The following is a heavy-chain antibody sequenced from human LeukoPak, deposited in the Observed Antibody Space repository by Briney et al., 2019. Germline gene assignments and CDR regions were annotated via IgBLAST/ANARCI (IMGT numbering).Heavy chain of an antibody. CDR2: IQQDGSEK. CDR3: ARAPPTVTTHGFRVYYYYYYMDV. D-gene: IGHD4-11*01. Sequence: GGSLRLSCAASGFPFSTYCMSWVRQAPGKGLEWLANIQQDGSEKYYVDSVKGRFTISRDNAKNSLYLQMNSLRDEDTAVYYCARAPPTVTTHGFRVYYYYYYMDVWGRGTTVTVSS. J-gene: IGHJ6*03. V-gene: IGHV3-7*01. CDR1: GFPFSTYC.